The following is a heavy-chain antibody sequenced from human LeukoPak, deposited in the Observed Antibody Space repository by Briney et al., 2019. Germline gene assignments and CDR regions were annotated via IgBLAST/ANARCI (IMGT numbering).Heavy chain of an antibody. Sequence: GGSLRLSCAASGFTFSSYGMHWVRQAPGKGLEWVAVISYDGSNKYYADSVKGRFTISRDNSKNTLYLQMNSLRAEDTAVYYCVRGTGTYWHFDLWGRGTLVTVSS. CDR3: VRGTGTYWHFDL. J-gene: IGHJ2*01. D-gene: IGHD3/OR15-3a*01. CDR1: GFTFSSYG. CDR2: ISYDGSNK. V-gene: IGHV3-30*03.